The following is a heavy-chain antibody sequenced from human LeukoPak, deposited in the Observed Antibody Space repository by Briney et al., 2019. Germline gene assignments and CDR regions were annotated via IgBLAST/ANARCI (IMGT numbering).Heavy chain of an antibody. CDR2: ISGGST. V-gene: IGHV3-23*01. CDR1: GFTFSSYA. D-gene: IGHD2-2*01. J-gene: IGHJ4*02. Sequence: PGGSLRLSCAASGFTFSSYAMSWVRQAPGKGLEWVSAISGGSTYYADSVKGRFTISRDNSKNTLHLQMNSLRAEDTAVYYCAKVVGCSSTSCYPGYYFDYWGQGTLVTVSS. CDR3: AKVVGCSSTSCYPGYYFDY.